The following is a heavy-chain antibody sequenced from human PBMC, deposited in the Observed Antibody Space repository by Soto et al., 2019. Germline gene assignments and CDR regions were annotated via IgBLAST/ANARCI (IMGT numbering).Heavy chain of an antibody. CDR3: PTDFAYFDS. J-gene: IGHJ4*02. CDR2: IYYSGST. D-gene: IGHD3-3*01. Sequence: SETLSLTCTVSGGSISSGGYYWSWIRQHPGKGLEWIGYIYYSGSTYYNPSLKSRVTISVDTSKNQFSLKLSSVTAAETAVYLCPTDFAYFDSWGQGTLVTVSS. V-gene: IGHV4-31*03. CDR1: GGSISSGGYY.